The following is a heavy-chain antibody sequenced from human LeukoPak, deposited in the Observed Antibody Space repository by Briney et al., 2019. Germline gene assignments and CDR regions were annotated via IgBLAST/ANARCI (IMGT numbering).Heavy chain of an antibody. Sequence: GESPKISCKGSGYSFTSYWIGWVRQMPGKGLEWMGIIYSGDSDTRYSPSFQGQVTISADKSISTAYLQWSSLKASDTAMYYCARQDCSGGSCYFGAFDIWGQGTMVTVSS. CDR2: IYSGDSDT. CDR1: GYSFTSYW. CDR3: ARQDCSGGSCYFGAFDI. D-gene: IGHD2-15*01. V-gene: IGHV5-51*01. J-gene: IGHJ3*02.